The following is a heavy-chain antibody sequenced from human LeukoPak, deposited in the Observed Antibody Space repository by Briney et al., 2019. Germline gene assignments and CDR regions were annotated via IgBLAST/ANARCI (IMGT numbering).Heavy chain of an antibody. D-gene: IGHD5-12*01. CDR1: GFTFSSYA. CDR2: ITSGNGDT. J-gene: IGHJ4*02. V-gene: IGHV3-23*01. Sequence: QSGGSLRLSCAASGFTFSSYAMTWVRQAPGKGLEWVSAITSGNGDTYYADSVKGRFTISRDNSKSTLFLQMDSPRAEDTAIYYCAKDERSYRGQLLYWAQGTLVTVSS. CDR3: AKDERSYRGQLLY.